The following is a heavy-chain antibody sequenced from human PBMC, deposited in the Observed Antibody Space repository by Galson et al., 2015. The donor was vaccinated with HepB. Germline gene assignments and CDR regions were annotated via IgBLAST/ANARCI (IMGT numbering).Heavy chain of an antibody. CDR2: IYPGDSDT. D-gene: IGHD2-8*01. J-gene: IGHJ4*02. CDR1: GYIFTNSW. V-gene: IGHV5-51*01. Sequence: QSGAEVKKPGESLKISCQGSGYIFTNSWIAWVRQMPGKGLEWMGIIYPGDSDTRYSPSFQGQVTISADKSINIAYMQWSSLKASDTAMYYCARGRQWCTNGVCYYQFYFDLWGQGTLVTVSS. CDR3: ARGRQWCTNGVCYYQFYFDL.